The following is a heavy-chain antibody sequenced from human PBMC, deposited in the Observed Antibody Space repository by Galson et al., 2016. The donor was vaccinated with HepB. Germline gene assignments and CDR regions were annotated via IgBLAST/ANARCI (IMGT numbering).Heavy chain of an antibody. CDR3: ARGVDKDRSGYYSRGGWFDP. CDR2: IFTRGNT. Sequence: SETLSLTCTVSLGSVSSGVYYWSWIRQPPGKGLEWIGYIFTRGNTKYNPSLKSRVTIPMDTSKNQFSLKLISVTAADTAVYYCARGVDKDRSGYYSRGGWFDPWGQGTPVLVSS. J-gene: IGHJ5*02. V-gene: IGHV4-61*08. D-gene: IGHD3-22*01. CDR1: LGSVSSGVYY.